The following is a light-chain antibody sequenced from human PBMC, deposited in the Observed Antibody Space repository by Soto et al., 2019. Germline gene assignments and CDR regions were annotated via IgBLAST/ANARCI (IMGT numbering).Light chain of an antibody. V-gene: IGKV3-20*01. Sequence: EIVLTQSPGTLSLSPGERVTLSCRASQSVSSSYLAWYQQKPGQAPRLLIYGASSRATGIPDRFSDSGSGTDFTLTNSRLEPEDFAVYYCQQYGSSPPYTFGQGTKLEIK. J-gene: IGKJ2*01. CDR1: QSVSSSY. CDR2: GAS. CDR3: QQYGSSPPYT.